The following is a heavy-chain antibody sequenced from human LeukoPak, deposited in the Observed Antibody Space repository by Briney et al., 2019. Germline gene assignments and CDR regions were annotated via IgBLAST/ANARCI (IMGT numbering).Heavy chain of an antibody. CDR1: GFTFSDYY. V-gene: IGHV3-11*06. J-gene: IGHJ3*02. CDR3: AREDSGGVAVAGYSDAFDI. CDR2: ISSSSSYT. Sequence: RAGGSLRLSCAASGFTFSDYYMSWIRQAPGKGLEWVSYISSSSSYTNYADSVKGRFTISRDNAKNSLYLQMNSLRDEDTAVYYCAREDSGGVAVAGYSDAFDIWGQGTMVTVSS. D-gene: IGHD6-19*01.